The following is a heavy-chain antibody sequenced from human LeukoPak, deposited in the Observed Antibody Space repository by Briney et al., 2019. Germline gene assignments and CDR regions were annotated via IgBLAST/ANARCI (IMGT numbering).Heavy chain of an antibody. D-gene: IGHD3-22*01. V-gene: IGHV3-21*01. Sequence: GGSLRLSCAASGFTFSSYSMNWVRQAPGKGLEWVSSISSSSSYIYYADSVKGRFTISRDNAKNSLYLQMNSLRAEDTAVYYCAREPVNYYDSSGIDYWGQGTLVTVSS. J-gene: IGHJ4*02. CDR3: AREPVNYYDSSGIDY. CDR2: ISSSSSYI. CDR1: GFTFSSYS.